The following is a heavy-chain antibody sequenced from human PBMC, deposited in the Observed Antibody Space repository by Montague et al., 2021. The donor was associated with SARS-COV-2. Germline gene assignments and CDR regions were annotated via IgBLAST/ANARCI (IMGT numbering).Heavy chain of an antibody. CDR1: VRSISRYY. CDR2: IYYSWST. D-gene: IGHD1-26*01. Sequence: SETLFLTCTVSVRSISRYYWGWIRQPPGKGLEWIGYIYYSWSTNYNPSLKSRVTISVDTSKNQFSLKLSSVTAADTAVYYCARYGSGKYHADYSGSYHLDYWGQGTLVTGSS. J-gene: IGHJ4*02. V-gene: IGHV4-59*01. CDR3: ARYGSGKYHADYSGSYHLDY.